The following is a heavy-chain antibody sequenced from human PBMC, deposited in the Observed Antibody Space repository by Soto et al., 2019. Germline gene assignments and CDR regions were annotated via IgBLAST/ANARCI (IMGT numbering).Heavy chain of an antibody. CDR1: GYAFSSYA. CDR2: INIGSGNT. V-gene: IGHV1-3*04. J-gene: IGHJ6*02. CDR3: XXXXXXXXXXXXXXXXXXMDV. Sequence: QVQLVQSGAEEKKPGASVKVSCKASGYAFSSYAMHWVRQAPGQRLEWMGWINIGSGNTEYSQNFQDRITITRDTXXXXXXXXXXXXXXXXXXXXXXXXXXXXXXXXXXXXXXXXMDVWGQGTTVSVSS.